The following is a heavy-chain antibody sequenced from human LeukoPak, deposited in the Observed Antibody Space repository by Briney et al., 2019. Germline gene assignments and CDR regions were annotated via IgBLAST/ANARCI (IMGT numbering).Heavy chain of an antibody. V-gene: IGHV3-15*01. CDR1: GFTFSSYW. D-gene: IGHD6-19*01. Sequence: GSLRLSCAASGFTFSSYWMSWVCQAPGKGLEWVGRIKSKTDGGTTDYAAPVKGRFTISRDDSKNTLYLQMNSLKTEDTAVYYCTTAGGWSLDYWGQGTLVTVSS. CDR2: IKSKTDGGTT. CDR3: TTAGGWSLDY. J-gene: IGHJ4*02.